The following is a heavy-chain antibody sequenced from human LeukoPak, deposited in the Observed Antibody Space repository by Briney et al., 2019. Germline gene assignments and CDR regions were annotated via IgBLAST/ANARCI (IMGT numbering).Heavy chain of an antibody. CDR1: GGSISSYY. J-gene: IGHJ2*01. Sequence: SETLSLTCTVSGGSISSYYWSWIRQPPGKGLEWIGYIYYSGSTYYNPSLKSRVTISADTSKNQFSLKLSSVTAADTAVYYCERHQSAFWYFDLWGRGTPVTVSS. CDR2: IYYSGST. CDR3: ERHQSAFWYFDL. V-gene: IGHV4-59*08.